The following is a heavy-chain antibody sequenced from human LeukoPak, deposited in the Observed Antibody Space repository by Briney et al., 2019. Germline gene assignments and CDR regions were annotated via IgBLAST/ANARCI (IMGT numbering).Heavy chain of an antibody. D-gene: IGHD3-3*01. CDR2: INPKSGDT. CDR3: VRAPILEWPPPSSANFDF. Sequence: VASVKVSFKASGYTFTGYFMHWVRQAPGQGLEWMGWINPKSGDTKYAPKFQGRVTVTRDTSISTAYMELSRLTSDDTAVYFCVRAPILEWPPPSSANFDFWGQGTLVTVSS. V-gene: IGHV1-2*02. J-gene: IGHJ4*02. CDR1: GYTFTGYF.